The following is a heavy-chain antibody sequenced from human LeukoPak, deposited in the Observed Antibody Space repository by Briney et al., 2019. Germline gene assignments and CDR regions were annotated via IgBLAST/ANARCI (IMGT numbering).Heavy chain of an antibody. V-gene: IGHV4-34*01. Sequence: SETLSLTCAVYGGSFSGYYWSWIRQPPGKGLEWIGEINHSGSTNYNPSLKSRVTISVGTSKNQFSLKLSSVTAADTAVFYCASLTFGGNSRGLDYWGQGTLVTVSS. D-gene: IGHD4-23*01. J-gene: IGHJ4*02. CDR1: GGSFSGYY. CDR3: ASLTFGGNSRGLDY. CDR2: INHSGST.